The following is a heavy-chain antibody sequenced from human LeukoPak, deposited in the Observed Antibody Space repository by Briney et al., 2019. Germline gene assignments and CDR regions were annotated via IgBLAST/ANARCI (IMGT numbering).Heavy chain of an antibody. CDR2: ISAYNGNT. D-gene: IGHD3-22*01. CDR3: ARESYYYDSSGYYRPTWYYGMDV. Sequence: ASVKVSCKASGYTFTSYGISWVRQAPGQGLEWMGWISAYNGNTNYAQKLQGRVTMTTDTSTSTAYMELRSLRSDDTAVYYCARESYYYDSSGYYRPTWYYGMDVWGQGTTVTVSS. J-gene: IGHJ6*02. V-gene: IGHV1-18*01. CDR1: GYTFTSYG.